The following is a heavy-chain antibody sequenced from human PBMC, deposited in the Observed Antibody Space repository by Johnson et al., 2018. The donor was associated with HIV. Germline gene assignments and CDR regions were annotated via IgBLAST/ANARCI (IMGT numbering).Heavy chain of an antibody. Sequence: QVLLVESGGGVVQPGRSLRLSCAASGFTFSSYAMHWVRQAPGKGLEWVAVISYDGSNKYYADSVKGRFPISRANAKNSLYLQMNSLRAEDTALYYCARGGDIVLVVYAMGHDAFDIWGQGTMVTVSS. CDR1: GFTFSSYA. CDR3: ARGGDIVLVVYAMGHDAFDI. J-gene: IGHJ3*02. D-gene: IGHD2-8*02. CDR2: ISYDGSNK. V-gene: IGHV3-30*04.